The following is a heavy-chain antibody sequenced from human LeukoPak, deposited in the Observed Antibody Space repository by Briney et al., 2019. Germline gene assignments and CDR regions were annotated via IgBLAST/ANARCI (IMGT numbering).Heavy chain of an antibody. J-gene: IGHJ5*02. CDR2: ISGSGGST. Sequence: GGSLRLSCAASGFTFSSYAMSWVRQAPGKGREWVSAISGSGGSTYYADSVKGRFTISRDNSKNTLYLQMNSLRAEDTAVYYCARPHCSSTSCYEVVWFDPWGQGTLVTVSS. V-gene: IGHV3-23*01. CDR1: GFTFSSYA. D-gene: IGHD2-2*01. CDR3: ARPHCSSTSCYEVVWFDP.